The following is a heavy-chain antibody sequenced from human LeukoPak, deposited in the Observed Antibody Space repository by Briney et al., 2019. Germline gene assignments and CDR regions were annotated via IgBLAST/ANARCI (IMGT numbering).Heavy chain of an antibody. V-gene: IGHV3-7*01. J-gene: IGHJ5*02. Sequence: GGSLRLSCEASGFTLSNRWMTWVRQAPGKGLEWVATIKQGGGEKFYVDSVRGRFTISEDSAKNSLYLQMNSLRADDTAVYYCARDPFDHWGQGTLVAVSS. CDR1: GFTLSNRW. CDR2: IKQGGGEK. CDR3: ARDPFDH.